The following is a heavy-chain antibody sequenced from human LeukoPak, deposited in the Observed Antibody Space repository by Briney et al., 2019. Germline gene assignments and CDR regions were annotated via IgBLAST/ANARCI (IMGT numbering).Heavy chain of an antibody. CDR3: ARKNTAINY. V-gene: IGHV4-4*07. CDR1: GVSINNYY. Sequence: SETLSLTCTVSGVSINNYYWSWIRQPAGKGLEWIGRIYTSGSTIYNPSLKSRVTMSVDTSKNQFSLRLNSVTAADTAVYYCARKNTAINYWGQGTLVTVSS. CDR2: IYTSGST. D-gene: IGHD5-18*01. J-gene: IGHJ4*02.